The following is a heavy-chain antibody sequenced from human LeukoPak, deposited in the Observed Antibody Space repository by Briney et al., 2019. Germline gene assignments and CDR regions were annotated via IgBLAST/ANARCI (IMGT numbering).Heavy chain of an antibody. J-gene: IGHJ4*02. CDR1: GYTFTSYD. CDR2: MNPNSGNT. Sequence: ASVKVSRKASGYTFTSYDINWVRQATGQGLEWMGWMNPNSGNTGYAQKFQGRVTMTRNTSISTANMELSSLRSEDTAVYYCARGLARTSMVTRGGVRFDYWGQGTLVTVSS. V-gene: IGHV1-8*01. D-gene: IGHD5-18*01. CDR3: ARGLARTSMVTRGGVRFDY.